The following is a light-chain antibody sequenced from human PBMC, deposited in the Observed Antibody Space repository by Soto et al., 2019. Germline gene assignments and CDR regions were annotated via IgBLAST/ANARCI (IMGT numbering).Light chain of an antibody. J-gene: IGKJ2*01. CDR2: DAS. CDR3: QQYGSSPRT. CDR1: QSVSSSC. V-gene: IGKV3-20*01. Sequence: DIVLTQSPGTLSLSPGERATLSCRASQSVSSSCLAWYQQNPGQAPRLLLYDASSRATGIPDRFSGSGSGTDFTLTIRRLEPEDFAVYYCQQYGSSPRTFGQGPKLELK.